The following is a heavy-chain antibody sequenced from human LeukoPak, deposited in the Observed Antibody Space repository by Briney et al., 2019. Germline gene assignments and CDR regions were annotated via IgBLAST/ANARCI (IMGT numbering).Heavy chain of an antibody. CDR1: GDSIRSSY. Sequence: SETLSLTCSVYGDSIRSSYWNWVRQSAGKGLEWIGRIYTSGTTNDYPSLRSRVSITMDKSKNQFSLKLNSMTAADTAIYYCARDIPHVGYYYYYMDVWGKGTTVTVS. CDR3: ARDIPHVGYYYYYMDV. CDR2: IYTSGTT. J-gene: IGHJ6*03. V-gene: IGHV4-4*07.